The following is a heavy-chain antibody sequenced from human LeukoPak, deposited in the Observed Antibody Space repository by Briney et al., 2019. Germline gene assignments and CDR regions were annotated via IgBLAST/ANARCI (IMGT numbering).Heavy chain of an antibody. CDR2: IYYSGST. CDR3: ARVLANTGYSSSFYY. J-gene: IGHJ4*02. V-gene: IGHV4-59*01. CDR1: GGSISSYY. Sequence: PSETLSLTCTVSGGSISSYYWSWIRQPPGKGLEWIGYIYYSGSTNYNPSLKSRVTISVDTSKNQFSLKLSSVTAADTAVYYCARVLANTGYSSSFYYWGQGTLVTVSS. D-gene: IGHD6-13*01.